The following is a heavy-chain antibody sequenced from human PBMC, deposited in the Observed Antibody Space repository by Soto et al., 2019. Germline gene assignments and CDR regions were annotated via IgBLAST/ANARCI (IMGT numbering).Heavy chain of an antibody. V-gene: IGHV3-48*03. CDR1: GFTFSHFE. CDR3: AKGHVFVAPQNGRSFDS. CDR2: ITSSGGTT. D-gene: IGHD2-21*01. J-gene: IGHJ4*02. Sequence: GGSLRLSCAASGFTFSHFEMSWVRRAQGKGLEWISYITSSGGTTYYADSVKGRFTISRDNTKNSLYLQMNSLRAEDTAVYYCAKGHVFVAPQNGRSFDSWGQGSLVTVSS.